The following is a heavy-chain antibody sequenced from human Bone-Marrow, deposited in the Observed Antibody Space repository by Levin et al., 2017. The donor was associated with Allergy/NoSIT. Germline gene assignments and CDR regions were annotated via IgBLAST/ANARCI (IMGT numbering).Heavy chain of an antibody. J-gene: IGHJ4*02. V-gene: IGHV4-34*01. CDR3: ARAAGLSPKGKREFDY. Sequence: SQTLSLTCAVYGGSFSGYYWSWIRQPPGKGLEWIGEINHSGSTNYNPSLKSRVTISVDTSKNQFSLKLSSVTAADTAVYYCARAAGLSPKGKREFDYWGQGTLVTVSS. CDR2: INHSGST. D-gene: IGHD3-10*01. CDR1: GGSFSGYY.